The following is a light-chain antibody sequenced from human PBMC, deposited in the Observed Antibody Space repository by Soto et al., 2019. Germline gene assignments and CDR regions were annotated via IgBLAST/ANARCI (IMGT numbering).Light chain of an antibody. J-gene: IGKJ1*01. CDR2: KAS. CDR3: RHYNSYSEA. V-gene: IGKV1-5*03. Sequence: IQMTHSPSTLSGSVGDIFTITCXAGQTISSWLAWYQQKPGKAPKLLIYKASTLKSGVPSRFSGSGSGTEFTLTISSLQPDDFATYYCRHYNSYSEAFGQGTKVDIK. CDR1: QTISSW.